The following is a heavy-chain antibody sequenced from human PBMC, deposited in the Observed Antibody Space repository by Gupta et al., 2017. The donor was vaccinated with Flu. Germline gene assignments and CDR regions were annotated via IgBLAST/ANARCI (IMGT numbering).Heavy chain of an antibody. Sequence: EVQLVESGGGLVQPGGSLRLSCASSGFTFSTYAMNWVRRAPGKGLEWVSFISSSSSVYYADSVKGRFTISRDNAKNSLYLQMNSLRAEDTAVYYCARGHWDYWGQGTLVTVSS. CDR2: ISSSSSV. CDR1: GFTFSTYA. CDR3: ARGHWDY. J-gene: IGHJ4*02. V-gene: IGHV3-48*03.